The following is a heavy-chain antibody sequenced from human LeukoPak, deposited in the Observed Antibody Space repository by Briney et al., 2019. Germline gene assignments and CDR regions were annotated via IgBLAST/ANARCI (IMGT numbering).Heavy chain of an antibody. Sequence: GRSLRLSCAASGFTFSSYGMHWVRQAPGKGLEWVAVIWYDGSNKYYADSVKGRFTISRDNSKNTLYLQMNSLRAEDTAVYYCAKGSLDCTNGVCYTDHLQVFDYWDQGTLVTVSS. CDR3: AKGSLDCTNGVCYTDHLQVFDY. CDR2: IWYDGSNK. CDR1: GFTFSSYG. D-gene: IGHD2-8*01. V-gene: IGHV3-33*06. J-gene: IGHJ4*02.